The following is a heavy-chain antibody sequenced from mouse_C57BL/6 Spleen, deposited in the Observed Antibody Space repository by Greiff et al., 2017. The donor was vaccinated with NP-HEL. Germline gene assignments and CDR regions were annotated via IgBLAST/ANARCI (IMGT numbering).Heavy chain of an antibody. J-gene: IGHJ4*01. CDR2: ISDGGSYT. V-gene: IGHV5-4*01. D-gene: IGHD1-1*01. Sequence: EVHLVESGGGLVKPGGSLKLSCAASGFTFSSYAMSWVRQTPEKRLEWVATISDGGSYTYYPDNVKGRFTISRDNAKNNLYLQMSHLKSEDTAMYYCARAGYYGYYAMDYWGQGTSVTVSS. CDR3: ARAGYYGYYAMDY. CDR1: GFTFSSYA.